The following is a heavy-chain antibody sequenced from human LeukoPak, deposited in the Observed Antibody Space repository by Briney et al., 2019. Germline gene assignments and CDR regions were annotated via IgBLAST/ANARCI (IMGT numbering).Heavy chain of an antibody. CDR1: GYSFTSYW. J-gene: IGHJ4*02. V-gene: IGHV5-51*01. CDR3: ARRLTESGSYYLDY. CDR2: ICPGDSDT. Sequence: GESLKISCKGSGYSFTSYWIGWVRQVPGKGLEWMGIICPGDSDTRYSPSFQGQVTISADKSISTAYLQWSSLKASDTAMYYCARRLTESGSYYLDYWGQGTLVTVSS. D-gene: IGHD1-26*01.